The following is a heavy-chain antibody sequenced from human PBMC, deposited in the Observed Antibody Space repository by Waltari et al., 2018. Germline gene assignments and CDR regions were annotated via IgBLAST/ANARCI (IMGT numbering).Heavy chain of an antibody. D-gene: IGHD6-19*01. V-gene: IGHV4-59*08. CDR3: ALWESGWRAFRF. Sequence: QVQLQESGPGLVKSSETLSLTCTVSGVSVSDYFWNWIRQAPGKGPEWIGYIRHTGDTKQNPSLKSRVTMSVDTSRNDFSLRLSSVTAADTAVYYCALWESGWRAFRFWGQGTLGTVSS. J-gene: IGHJ4*03. CDR2: IRHTGDT. CDR1: GVSVSDYF.